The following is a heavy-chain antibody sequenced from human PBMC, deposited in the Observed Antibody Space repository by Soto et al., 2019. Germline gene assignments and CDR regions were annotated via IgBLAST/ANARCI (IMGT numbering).Heavy chain of an antibody. CDR3: ARRNYFYALDV. CDR2: INYSGST. J-gene: IGHJ6*02. CDR1: GGSFSGYY. Sequence: SETLSLTCAVSGGSFSGYYWGWVRQPPGKGLEWVGEINYSGSTDYNPSLKRRVTISVDTSKNQVSLKVTSVTAADTAMYYCARRNYFYALDVWGQGTTVTVSS. V-gene: IGHV4-34*01.